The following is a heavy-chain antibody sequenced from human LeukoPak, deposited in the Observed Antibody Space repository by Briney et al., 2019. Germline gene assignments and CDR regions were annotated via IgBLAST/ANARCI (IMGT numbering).Heavy chain of an antibody. V-gene: IGHV3-74*01. CDR3: ARQIGDYEDY. CDR1: GFTFSSYW. Sequence: GGSLRLSCAASGFTFSSYWMHWVRQAPGKGLVWVSRINSDGSSTNYADSVKGRFTISRDNAKSTLYLQMNSLRADDTAVYYCARQIGDYEDYWGQGTLVTVSS. D-gene: IGHD4-17*01. CDR2: INSDGSST. J-gene: IGHJ4*02.